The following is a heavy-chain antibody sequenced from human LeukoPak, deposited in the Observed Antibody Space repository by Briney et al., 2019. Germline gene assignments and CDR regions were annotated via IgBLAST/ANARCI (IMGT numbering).Heavy chain of an antibody. D-gene: IGHD5-12*01. Sequence: PSETLSLTCTVSGGSISSFYWIWIRQPPGTGLEWIGYIYSSGNTNYNPSLKSRVTISVDTSKNQFSLRLSSMTAADTAVYYCARGGMATLTSWRQGTLVTVPS. CDR1: GGSISSFY. V-gene: IGHV4-59*01. J-gene: IGHJ4*02. CDR3: ARGGMATLTS. CDR2: IYSSGNT.